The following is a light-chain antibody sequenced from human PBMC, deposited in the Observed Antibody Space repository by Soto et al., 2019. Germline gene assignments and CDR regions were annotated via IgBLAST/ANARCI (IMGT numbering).Light chain of an antibody. CDR3: QQYNDWPPLT. CDR2: GAS. J-gene: IGKJ4*01. V-gene: IGKV3-15*01. Sequence: EVVMTQSPATLSASPGERATLSCRASQTISSNVAWYQQKPGQAPRLLIYGASTRATGIPARFSGSGSGTECTLTIISLQSEDFAVYYCQQYNDWPPLTFGGGTKVEIK. CDR1: QTISSN.